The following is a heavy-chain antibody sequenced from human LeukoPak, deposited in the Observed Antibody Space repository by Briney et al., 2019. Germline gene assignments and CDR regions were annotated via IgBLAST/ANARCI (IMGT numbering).Heavy chain of an antibody. D-gene: IGHD2-2*02. J-gene: IGHJ4*02. CDR2: IIPIFGTA. V-gene: IGHV1-69*01. Sequence: SVKVSCKASGGTFSSYAIGWVRQAPGQGLEWMGGIIPIFGTANYAQKFQGRVTITADESTSTAYMELSSLRSEDTAVYYCAREEDCSSTSCYTGYWGQGTLVTVSS. CDR3: AREEDCSSTSCYTGY. CDR1: GGTFSSYA.